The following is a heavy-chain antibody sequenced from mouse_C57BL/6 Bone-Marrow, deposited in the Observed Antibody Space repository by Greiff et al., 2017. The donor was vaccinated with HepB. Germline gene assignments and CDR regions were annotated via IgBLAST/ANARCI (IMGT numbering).Heavy chain of an antibody. CDR2: IYPGNSDT. V-gene: IGHV1-5*01. Sequence: VHVKQSGTVLARPGASVKMSCKTSGYTFTSYWMHWVKQRPGQGLEWIGAIYPGNSDTSYNQKFKGKAKLTAVTSASTAYMELSSLTNEDSAVYYCTRKAYYSNLFAYWGQGTLVTVSA. J-gene: IGHJ3*01. CDR3: TRKAYYSNLFAY. CDR1: GYTFTSYW. D-gene: IGHD2-5*01.